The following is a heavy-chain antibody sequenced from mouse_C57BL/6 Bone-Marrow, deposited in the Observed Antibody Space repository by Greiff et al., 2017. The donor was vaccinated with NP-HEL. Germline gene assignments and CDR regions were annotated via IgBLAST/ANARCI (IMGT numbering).Heavy chain of an antibody. V-gene: IGHV14-2*01. Sequence: EVQLQQSGAELVKPGASVKLSCTASGFNIKDYYMHWVKQRTEQGLEWIGRIDPEDGETKYAPKFQGKATITADTSSNTAYLQLSSLTSEDTAVYYCAEITTVVATNWDSYAMDYWGQGTSVTVSS. CDR1: GFNIKDYY. D-gene: IGHD1-1*01. J-gene: IGHJ4*01. CDR2: IDPEDGET. CDR3: AEITTVVATNWDSYAMDY.